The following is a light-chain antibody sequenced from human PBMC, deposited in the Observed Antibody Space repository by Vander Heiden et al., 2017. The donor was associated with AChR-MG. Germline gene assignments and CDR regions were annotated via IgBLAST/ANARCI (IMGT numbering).Light chain of an antibody. CDR2: SNN. CDR1: SSNIGSNT. Sequence: QSVLTQPPSASGTPGQRVTISCSGSSSNIGSNTVNWYQQLPGTAPKLLIYSNNQLPSGVPDRFSGSKSGTSASLAISGLQSEDEADYYCAAWDDSLNGWVCGGGTKLTVL. J-gene: IGLJ3*02. CDR3: AAWDDSLNGWV. V-gene: IGLV1-44*01.